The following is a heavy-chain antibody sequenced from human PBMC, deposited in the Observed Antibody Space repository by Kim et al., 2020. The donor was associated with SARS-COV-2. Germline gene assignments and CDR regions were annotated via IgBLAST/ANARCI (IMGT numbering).Heavy chain of an antibody. D-gene: IGHD1-26*01. CDR2: IYHSGST. J-gene: IGHJ5*02. V-gene: IGHV4-38-2*02. Sequence: SETLSLTCTVSGYSISSGYYWGWIRQPPGKGLEWIGSIYHSGSTYYNPSLKSRVTISVDTSKNQFSLKLSSVTAADTAVYYCARDPSGVIVNAYNWFDPWGQGTLVTVS. CDR1: GYSISSGYY. CDR3: ARDPSGVIVNAYNWFDP.